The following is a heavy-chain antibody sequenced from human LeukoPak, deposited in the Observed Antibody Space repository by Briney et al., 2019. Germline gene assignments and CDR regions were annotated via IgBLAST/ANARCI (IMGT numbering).Heavy chain of an antibody. J-gene: IGHJ5*02. Sequence: SETLSLTCAVYGGSFSGYYWSWTRQPPGKGLEWIGEINHSGSTNYNPSLKSRVTISVDTSKNQFSLKLSSVTAVDTAVYYCARSLARRYCSSTSCYGRSGSWFDPWGQGTLVTVSS. D-gene: IGHD2-2*01. CDR1: GGSFSGYY. CDR3: ARSLARRYCSSTSCYGRSGSWFDP. V-gene: IGHV4-34*01. CDR2: INHSGST.